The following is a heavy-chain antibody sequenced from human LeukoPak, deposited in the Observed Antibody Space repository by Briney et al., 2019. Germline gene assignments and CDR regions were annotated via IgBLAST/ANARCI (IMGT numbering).Heavy chain of an antibody. Sequence: SETLSLTCTVSGGSISNKYWSWIRQPPGKGLEWIGYIYYSGSTNYNPSLKSRVTISVDTSKNQFSLKLSSVTAADTAVYYCARARRWNAAVEGWWFDPWGQGTLVTVPS. CDR2: IYYSGST. V-gene: IGHV4-59*01. J-gene: IGHJ5*02. CDR1: GGSISNKY. CDR3: ARARRWNAAVEGWWFDP. D-gene: IGHD1-1*01.